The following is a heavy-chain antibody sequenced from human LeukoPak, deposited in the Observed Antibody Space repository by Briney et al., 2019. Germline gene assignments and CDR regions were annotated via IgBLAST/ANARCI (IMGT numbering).Heavy chain of an antibody. CDR1: GFTFSSYW. V-gene: IGHV3-7*01. Sequence: GGSLRLSCAASGFTFSSYWMTWVRQAPGKGLEWVANINQAGSQRHYVDSVKGRFTISRDNAKNSLYLQMNSLRVEDTAVYYCARDPDCTSDVCFDYWGQGTLVTVSS. CDR3: ARDPDCTSDVCFDY. CDR2: INQAGSQR. J-gene: IGHJ4*02. D-gene: IGHD2-8*01.